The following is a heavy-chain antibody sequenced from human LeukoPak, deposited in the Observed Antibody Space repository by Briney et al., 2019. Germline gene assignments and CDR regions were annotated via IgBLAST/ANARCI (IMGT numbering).Heavy chain of an antibody. D-gene: IGHD3-10*01. CDR2: IYSGGST. CDR1: GFTVSSNY. Sequence: GGSLRLSCAASGFTVSSNYMSWVRQAPGKGLEWVSIIYSGGSTNYADSVKGRFSISRDNSKNTLYVQMNSLRVEDTAVYYCASGSGSYRTTYYYMDVWGKGTTASVSS. J-gene: IGHJ6*03. V-gene: IGHV3-53*01. CDR3: ASGSGSYRTTYYYMDV.